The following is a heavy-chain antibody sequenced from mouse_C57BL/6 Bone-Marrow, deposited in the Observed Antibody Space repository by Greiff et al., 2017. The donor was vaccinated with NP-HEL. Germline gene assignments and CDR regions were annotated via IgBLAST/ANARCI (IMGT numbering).Heavy chain of an antibody. CDR2: INPNNGGT. CDR1: GYTFTDYY. V-gene: IGHV1-26*01. J-gene: IGHJ2*01. CDR3: ARSPLWYFDY. D-gene: IGHD1-1*02. Sequence: VQLQQSGPELVKPGASVKISCKASGYTFTDYYMNWVKQSHGKSLEWIGDINPNNGGTSYNQKFKGKATLTVDKSSSTAYMELRSLTSEDSAVYYCARSPLWYFDYWGQGTTLTVSS.